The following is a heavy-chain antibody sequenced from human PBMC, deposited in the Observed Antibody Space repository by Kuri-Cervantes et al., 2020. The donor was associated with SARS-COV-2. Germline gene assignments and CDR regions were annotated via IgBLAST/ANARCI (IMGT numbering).Heavy chain of an antibody. D-gene: IGHD3-3*01. J-gene: IGHJ3*02. CDR3: ARFPHPSYYDFWSGYYNNDAFDI. CDR1: GFTFSSYW. CDR2: IKQDGSEK. V-gene: IGHV3-7*01. Sequence: GSLRLSCAASGFTFSSYWMSWVRQAPGKGLEWVANIKQDGSEKYYVDSVKGRFTISRDNAKNSLYLQMNSLRAEDTAVYYCARFPHPSYYDFWSGYYNNDAFDIWGQGTMVTVSS.